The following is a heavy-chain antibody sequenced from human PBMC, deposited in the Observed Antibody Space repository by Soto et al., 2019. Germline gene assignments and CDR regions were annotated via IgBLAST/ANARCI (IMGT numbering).Heavy chain of an antibody. CDR1: GYTFTSYG. CDR3: ARDSPQEYYYDSSGKGWFDP. J-gene: IGHJ5*02. Sequence: ASVKVSCKASGYTFTSYGISWVRQAPGQGLEWMGWISAYNGNTKYAQKLQGRVTMTTDTSTSTAYMELRSLRSDDTAVYYCARDSPQEYYYDSSGKGWFDPWGQGTLVTVSS. CDR2: ISAYNGNT. D-gene: IGHD3-22*01. V-gene: IGHV1-18*01.